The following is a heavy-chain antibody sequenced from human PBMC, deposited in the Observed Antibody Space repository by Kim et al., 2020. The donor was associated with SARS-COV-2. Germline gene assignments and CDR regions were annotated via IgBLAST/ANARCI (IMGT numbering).Heavy chain of an antibody. V-gene: IGHV4-61*02. CDR1: GGSISSGSYY. CDR2: IYTSGST. J-gene: IGHJ4*02. D-gene: IGHD4-17*01. Sequence: SETLSLTCTVSGGSISSGSYYWSWIRQPAGKGLEWIGRIYTSGSTNYNPSLKSRVTISVDTSKNQFSLKLSSVTAADTAVYYCARAPYYGDYGKGFDYWGQGTLVTVSS. CDR3: ARAPYYGDYGKGFDY.